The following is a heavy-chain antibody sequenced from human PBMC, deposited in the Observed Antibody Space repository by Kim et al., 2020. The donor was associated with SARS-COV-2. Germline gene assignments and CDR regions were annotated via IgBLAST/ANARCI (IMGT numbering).Heavy chain of an antibody. J-gene: IGHJ6*02. CDR1: GFTFSSYG. CDR3: ARDELEYQQGVMDV. D-gene: IGHD2-2*01. Sequence: GGSLRLSCAASGFTFSSYGMHWVRPAPGKGLEWVAVIWYDGSNKYYADSVKGRFTISRDNSKNTLYLQMNSLRAEDTAVYYCARDELEYQQGVMDVWGQGTAVTVSS. CDR2: IWYDGSNK. V-gene: IGHV3-33*01.